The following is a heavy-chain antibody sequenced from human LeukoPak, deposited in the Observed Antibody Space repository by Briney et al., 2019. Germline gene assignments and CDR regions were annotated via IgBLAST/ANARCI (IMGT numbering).Heavy chain of an antibody. CDR2: ISGSGGST. CDR3: AKDRLRYFDWANWFDP. D-gene: IGHD3-9*01. CDR1: GFTFSSYA. V-gene: IGHV3-23*01. Sequence: GASLRLSCAASGFTFSSYAMSWVRRAPGKGLEWVSAISGSGGSTYYADSVKGRFTISRDNSKNTLYLQMNSLRAEDTAVYYCAKDRLRYFDWANWFDPWGQGTLVTVSS. J-gene: IGHJ5*02.